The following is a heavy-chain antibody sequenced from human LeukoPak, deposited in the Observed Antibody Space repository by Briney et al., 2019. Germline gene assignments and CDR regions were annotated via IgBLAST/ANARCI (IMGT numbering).Heavy chain of an antibody. J-gene: IGHJ4*02. V-gene: IGHV4-39*01. CDR3: ARGVQYYYDSRGFDY. D-gene: IGHD3-22*01. Sequence: PETLSLTCTVSGGSISSSSYYWGWIRQPPGKGLEWIGSIYYSGSTYYNPSLKSRVTISVDTSKNQFSLKLSSVTAADTAVYYWARGVQYYYDSRGFDYWGQGTLVTVSS. CDR1: GGSISSSSYY. CDR2: IYYSGST.